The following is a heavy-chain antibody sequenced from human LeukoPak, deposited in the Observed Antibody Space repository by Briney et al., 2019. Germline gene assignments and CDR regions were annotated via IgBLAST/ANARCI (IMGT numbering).Heavy chain of an antibody. CDR1: GFTFSSYW. CDR3: ARDWRGSLPWFDP. J-gene: IGHJ5*02. CDR2: INSDGSST. Sequence: LPGGSLRPSCAASGFTFSSYWMHWVRQAPGKGLVWVSRINSDGSSTSYADSVKGRFTISRDNAKNTLYLQMNSLRAEDTAVYYCARDWRGSLPWFDPWGQGTLVTVSS. V-gene: IGHV3-74*01. D-gene: IGHD3-3*01.